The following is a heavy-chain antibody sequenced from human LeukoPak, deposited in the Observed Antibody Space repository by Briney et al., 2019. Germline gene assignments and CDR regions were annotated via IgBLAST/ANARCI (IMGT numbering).Heavy chain of an antibody. Sequence: KASETLSLTCTVSGGSISSYYWSWIRQPPGKGLEWIGYIYHSGSTNYNPSLKSRVTISVDTSKNQFSLKLSSVTAADTAVYYCARAGVAANYYYYYYMDVWGKGTTVTASS. D-gene: IGHD2-15*01. CDR1: GGSISSYY. J-gene: IGHJ6*03. V-gene: IGHV4-59*01. CDR3: ARAGVAANYYYYYYMDV. CDR2: IYHSGST.